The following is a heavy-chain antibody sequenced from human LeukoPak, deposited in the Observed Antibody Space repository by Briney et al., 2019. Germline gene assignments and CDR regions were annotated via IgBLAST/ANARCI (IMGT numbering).Heavy chain of an antibody. Sequence: SETLSLTYTVSGGSISSGSYSWSWIRQPAGKGLEWLGRIYSSGSTTYNPSLKSRVTISVDTSKNQFSLKLSSVTAADTAVYYCARDEGTVSSDWGQGTLVTVSS. D-gene: IGHD4-11*01. CDR3: ARDEGTVSSD. CDR1: GGSISSGSYS. V-gene: IGHV4-61*02. CDR2: IYSSGST. J-gene: IGHJ4*02.